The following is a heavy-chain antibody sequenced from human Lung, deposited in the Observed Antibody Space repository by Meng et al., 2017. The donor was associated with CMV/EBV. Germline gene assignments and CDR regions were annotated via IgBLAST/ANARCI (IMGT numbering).Heavy chain of an antibody. CDR2: INPNTGDT. V-gene: IGHV1-2*02. D-gene: IGHD3-10*01. CDR1: GYTFTGYN. J-gene: IGHJ6*01. CDR3: ARLFHTSLGTNYYYGMAV. Sequence: ASVXVSXKASGYTFTGYNIHWVRQAPGQGLEWMGWINPNTGDTKYAQKFQGRVTLTRDTSNSTAYMELSRLKSDDTAVFFCARLFHTSLGTNYYYGMAVWXQG.